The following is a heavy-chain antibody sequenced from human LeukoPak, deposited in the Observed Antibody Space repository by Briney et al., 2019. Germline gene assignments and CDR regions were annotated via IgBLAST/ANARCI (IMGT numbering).Heavy chain of an antibody. CDR2: IGGDAVAT. V-gene: IGHV3-23*01. CDR1: GFTFSSYA. Sequence: GGSLRLSCAASGFTFSSYAMTWVRQAPGKGLEWASVIGGDAVATYYADSVTGRFTISRGNSMNTLYLQMNSLRVEDTALYYCARYVLPGATRAFDYWGQGSLVTVSS. J-gene: IGHJ4*02. D-gene: IGHD3-10*02. CDR3: ARYVLPGATRAFDY.